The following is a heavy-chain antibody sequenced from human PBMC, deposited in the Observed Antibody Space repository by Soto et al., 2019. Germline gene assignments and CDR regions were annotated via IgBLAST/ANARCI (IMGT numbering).Heavy chain of an antibody. Sequence: QVQLVQSGAEVKKPGASVKVSCKASGYTFTNYAMHWVRQAPGQRLEWMGWINAAIGNTKYSQKFQCSVTITRDTSANTAYLELSSLRSEDTAVYYCARRNVYGSGSYSFDYWGQGTLVTVSS. CDR1: GYTFTNYA. CDR2: INAAIGNT. J-gene: IGHJ4*02. V-gene: IGHV1-3*01. D-gene: IGHD3-10*01. CDR3: ARRNVYGSGSYSFDY.